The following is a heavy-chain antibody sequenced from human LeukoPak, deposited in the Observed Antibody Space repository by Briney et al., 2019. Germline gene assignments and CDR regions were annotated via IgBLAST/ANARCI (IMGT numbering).Heavy chain of an antibody. J-gene: IGHJ4*02. Sequence: GASLRLSCAASGFTFSSYAMSWVRQAPGKGLEWVSAISGSGGSTYYADSVKGRFTISRDNSKNTLYLQMSSLRAEDTAVYYCAKTPGCSGGGCPPFYFDYWGQGTLVTVSS. CDR2: ISGSGGST. CDR3: AKTPGCSGGGCPPFYFDY. CDR1: GFTFSSYA. V-gene: IGHV3-23*01. D-gene: IGHD2-15*01.